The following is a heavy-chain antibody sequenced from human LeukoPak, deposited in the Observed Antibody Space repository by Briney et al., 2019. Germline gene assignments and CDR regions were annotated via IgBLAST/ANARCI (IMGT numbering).Heavy chain of an antibody. V-gene: IGHV1-8*01. J-gene: IGHJ5*02. D-gene: IGHD2-2*01. CDR3: ARDGGYCSSTSCFNWFDP. Sequence: EASVKVSCKASGYTFTSYDINSVRQATGQGLEWMGWMNPNSGNTGYAQKFQGRVTMTRNTSISTAYMELSSLRSEDTAVYYCARDGGYCSSTSCFNWFDPWGQGTLVTVSS. CDR2: MNPNSGNT. CDR1: GYTFTSYD.